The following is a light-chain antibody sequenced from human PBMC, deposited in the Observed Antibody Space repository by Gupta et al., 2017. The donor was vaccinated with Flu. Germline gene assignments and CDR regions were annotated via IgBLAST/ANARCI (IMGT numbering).Light chain of an antibody. CDR2: EVN. CDR1: TRDIGTYNF. J-gene: IGLJ1*01. CDR3: SSYAGTYIPFV. V-gene: IGLV2-8*01. Sequence: QSALTQPPSASGSPGQSVTISCTGTTRDIGTYNFVSWYQQHPGKAPKLIIYEVNKRPSGVPEHFSGSKSGNTASLTVSGLQAEDEADYYCSSYAGTYIPFVFGTGTKVTVL.